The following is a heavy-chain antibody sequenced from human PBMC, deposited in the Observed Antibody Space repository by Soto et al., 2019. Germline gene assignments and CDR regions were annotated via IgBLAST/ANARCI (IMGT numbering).Heavy chain of an antibody. Sequence: PSETLSLTCTVSGGSISGGSYFWGSIHQPPXKGLEWIGSVFFSGTTYYNPSFESRVAISVDTSKSQFSLNVTSVTAADTAVYFCARGRYCLTGRCFPNWFDSWGQGALVTVSS. CDR3: ARGRYCLTGRCFPNWFDS. D-gene: IGHD7-27*01. CDR1: GGSISGGSYF. J-gene: IGHJ5*01. CDR2: VFFSGTT. V-gene: IGHV4-39*01.